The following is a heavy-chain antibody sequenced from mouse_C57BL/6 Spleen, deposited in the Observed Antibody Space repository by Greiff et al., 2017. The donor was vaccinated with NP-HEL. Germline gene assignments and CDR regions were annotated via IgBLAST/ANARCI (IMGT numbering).Heavy chain of an antibody. CDR3: ARGLITTVVGAMDY. CDR2: INPNNGGT. CDR1: GYTFTDYN. V-gene: IGHV1-18*01. D-gene: IGHD1-1*01. Sequence: EVQLQQSGPELVKPGASVKIPCKASGYTFTDYNMDWVKQSHGKSLEWIGDINPNNGGTIYNQKFKGKATLTVDKSSSTAYMELRSLTSEDTAVYYCARGLITTVVGAMDYWGQGTSVTVSS. J-gene: IGHJ4*01.